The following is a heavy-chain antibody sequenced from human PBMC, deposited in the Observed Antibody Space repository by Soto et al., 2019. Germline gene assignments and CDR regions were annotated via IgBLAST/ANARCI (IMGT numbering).Heavy chain of an antibody. J-gene: IGHJ4*02. Sequence: QLQLQESGPGLVKPSETLSLTCTVSGGSISSSSYYWGWIRQPPGKGLEWIGSIYYSGSTYYNPSLKRRVTXXVXTXXNQFSLKLSSVTAADTAVYYCARQPTVTTTLYFDYWGQGTLVTVSS. CDR3: ARQPTVTTTLYFDY. CDR2: IYYSGST. CDR1: GGSISSSSYY. D-gene: IGHD4-17*01. V-gene: IGHV4-39*01.